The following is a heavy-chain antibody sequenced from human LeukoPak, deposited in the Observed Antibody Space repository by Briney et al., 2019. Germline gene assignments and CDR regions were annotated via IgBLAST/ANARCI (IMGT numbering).Heavy chain of an antibody. CDR1: GFTFGDYA. Sequence: RGRSLRLSSTASGFTFGDYAMSWFRQAPGKGLEWVGFIRSKAYGGTTEYAASVKGRFTISRDDSKSIAYLQMNSLKTEDTAVYYCTRDGDYLDDAFDIWGQGTMVTVSS. J-gene: IGHJ3*02. V-gene: IGHV3-49*03. CDR3: TRDGDYLDDAFDI. D-gene: IGHD4-17*01. CDR2: IRSKAYGGTT.